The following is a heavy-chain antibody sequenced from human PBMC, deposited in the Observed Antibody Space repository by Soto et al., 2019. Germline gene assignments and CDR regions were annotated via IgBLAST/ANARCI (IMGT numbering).Heavy chain of an antibody. V-gene: IGHV1-8*01. D-gene: IGHD6-13*01. J-gene: IGHJ5*02. CDR1: GYTFTSYD. CDR3: ARGRAAAGSNWFDP. CDR2: MNPNSGNT. Sequence: GASVKVSCKASGYTFTSYDINWVRQATGQGLEWMGWMNPNSGNTGYAQKFQGRVTMTRNTSISTAYMELSSLRSEDTAVYYCARGRAAAGSNWFDPWGQGTLVTVSS.